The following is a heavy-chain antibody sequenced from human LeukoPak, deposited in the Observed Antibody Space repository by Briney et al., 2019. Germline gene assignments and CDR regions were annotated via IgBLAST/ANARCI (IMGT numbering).Heavy chain of an antibody. CDR3: ARVSSYRGFDC. Sequence: GGSLRLSCAASGFTFSSYEMNWVRQPPGKGLEWVSYITTSGSTIYYADSVKGRFTMSRDNAKNSLYLQMNSLRAEDTAVYYCARVSSYRGFDCWGQGTLVTVSS. CDR1: GFTFSSYE. V-gene: IGHV3-48*03. D-gene: IGHD4-11*01. J-gene: IGHJ4*02. CDR2: ITTSGSTI.